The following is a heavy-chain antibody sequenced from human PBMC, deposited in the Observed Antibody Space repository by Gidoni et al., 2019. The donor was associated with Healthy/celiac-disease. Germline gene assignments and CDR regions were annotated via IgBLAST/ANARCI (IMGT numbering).Heavy chain of an antibody. D-gene: IGHD4-17*01. CDR2: IIPIFGTA. V-gene: IGHV1-69*01. Sequence: QVQLVQSGAEVKKPGSSVKVSCKASGGTFSSYAISWVRQAPGQGLEWMGGIIPIFGTANYAQKFQGRVTITADESTSTAYMELSSLRSEDTAVYYCARDLSGDYDDHGGFFDPWGQGTLVTVSS. CDR3: ARDLSGDYDDHGGFFDP. CDR1: GGTFSSYA. J-gene: IGHJ5*02.